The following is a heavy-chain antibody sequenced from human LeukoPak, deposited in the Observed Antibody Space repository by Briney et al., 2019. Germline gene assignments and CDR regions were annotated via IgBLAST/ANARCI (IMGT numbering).Heavy chain of an antibody. V-gene: IGHV3-53*01. CDR3: ARDFSSGWSLNWFDP. CDR1: GFTVTSIY. J-gene: IGHJ5*02. CDR2: IYSDGNT. Sequence: GGSLRLSCAVSGFTVTSIYMSWVRQAPGKGLEWVSFIYSDGNTYYADSVKGRFTISRDSSRNTLYLQMNSLRVEDTAVYYCARDFSSGWSLNWFDPWGQGTLVTVSS. D-gene: IGHD6-19*01.